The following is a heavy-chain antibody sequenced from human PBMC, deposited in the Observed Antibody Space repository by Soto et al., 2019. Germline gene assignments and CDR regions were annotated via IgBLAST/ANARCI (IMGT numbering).Heavy chain of an antibody. V-gene: IGHV1-46*01. J-gene: IGHJ4*02. CDR3: ARDLTREGDYYDRSGYYLDY. CDR1: GYTFTRYY. D-gene: IGHD3-22*01. Sequence: GASVKVSCKASGYTFTRYYMHWVRQAPGQGLEWMGIINPSDDATSYAEKFQGRLTMTKDTSTSTVYMEMSSLRSEDTAMYYCARDLTREGDYYDRSGYYLDYWGQGTLVTVSS. CDR2: INPSDDAT.